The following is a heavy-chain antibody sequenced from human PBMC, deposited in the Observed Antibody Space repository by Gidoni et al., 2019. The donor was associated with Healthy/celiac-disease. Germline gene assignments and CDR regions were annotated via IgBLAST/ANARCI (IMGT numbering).Heavy chain of an antibody. J-gene: IGHJ4*02. D-gene: IGHD6-13*01. CDR3: AKLRAPNGYSSSWYGDY. Sequence: EVQLLESGGGLVQPGGSLRLSCAASGFTFSSSAMSWVRQAPGKGLEWVSAISGSGGSTYYADSVKGRFTISRDKSKNTLYLQMNSLRAEDTAVYYCAKLRAPNGYSSSWYGDYWGQGTLVTVSS. CDR2: ISGSGGST. CDR1: GFTFSSSA. V-gene: IGHV3-23*01.